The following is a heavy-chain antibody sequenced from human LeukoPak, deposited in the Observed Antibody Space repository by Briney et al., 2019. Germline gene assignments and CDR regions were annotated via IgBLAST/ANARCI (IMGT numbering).Heavy chain of an antibody. CDR2: IVVGSGNT. D-gene: IGHD2-15*01. Sequence: GASVKVSCKASGFTFTSSAVQWVRQARGQRLEWIGWIVVGSGNTNYAQKFQERVTITRDMSTSTAYMELSSLRSEDTAVYYCARARNYCSGGSCYYFDYWGQGTLVTVSS. CDR1: GFTFTSSA. CDR3: ARARNYCSGGSCYYFDY. V-gene: IGHV1-58*01. J-gene: IGHJ4*02.